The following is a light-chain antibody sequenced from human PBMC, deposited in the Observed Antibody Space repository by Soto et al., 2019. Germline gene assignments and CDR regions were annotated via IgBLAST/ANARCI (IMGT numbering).Light chain of an antibody. CDR3: QQYNSYSRT. CDR2: AAS. V-gene: IGKV3-20*01. Sequence: EIVLTQSPGTLSLSPGERATLSCRASQSVSSSYLAWYQQKPGQAPRLLIYAASRRATGIPDRFSGSGSGTEFTLTISSLQPDDFATYYCQQYNSYSRTFGQGTKVDI. J-gene: IGKJ1*01. CDR1: QSVSSSY.